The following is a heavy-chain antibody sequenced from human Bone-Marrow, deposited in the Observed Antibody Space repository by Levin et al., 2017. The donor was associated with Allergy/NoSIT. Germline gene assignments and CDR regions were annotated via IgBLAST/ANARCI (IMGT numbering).Heavy chain of an antibody. CDR3: ATAPREDYDSSGYYFFES. J-gene: IGHJ4*02. CDR1: GGSISSANYY. D-gene: IGHD3-22*01. CDR2: IYYSGST. Sequence: SETLSLTCTVSGGSISSANYYWGWIRPSPGKGLEWIGSIYYSGSTYYNPSLKSRVTISVDTSNNQFSLNLSSVTAADTTVYYCATAPREDYDSSGYYFFESWGQGNLVTVSS. V-gene: IGHV4-39*01.